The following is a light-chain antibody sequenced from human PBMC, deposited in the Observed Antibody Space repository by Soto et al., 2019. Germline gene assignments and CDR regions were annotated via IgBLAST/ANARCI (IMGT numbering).Light chain of an antibody. J-gene: IGKJ1*01. CDR1: QNIRSR. CDR2: DAS. Sequence: FQMTKSPSTLSAPVGDRVTITCRASQNIRSRLAWFQQKPGKAPKLLIYDASSLESGVPQRFSGSGSGTEFTLVISSLQPDDFATYYCQQYNSYSVTFGQGTKVDI. V-gene: IGKV1-5*01. CDR3: QQYNSYSVT.